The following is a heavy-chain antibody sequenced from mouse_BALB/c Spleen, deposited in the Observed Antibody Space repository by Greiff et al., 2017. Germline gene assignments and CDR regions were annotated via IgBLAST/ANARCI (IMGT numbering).Heavy chain of an antibody. Sequence: VQLQQSGPELVKPGASVRISCKASGYTFTSYYIHWVKQRPGQGLEWIGWIYPGNVNTKYNEKFKGKATLTADKSSSTAYMQLSSLTSEDSAVYFCAPTARATAWFAYWGQGTLVTVSA. D-gene: IGHD3-1*01. CDR3: APTARATAWFAY. CDR1: GYTFTSYY. CDR2: IYPGNVNT. V-gene: IGHV1S56*01. J-gene: IGHJ3*01.